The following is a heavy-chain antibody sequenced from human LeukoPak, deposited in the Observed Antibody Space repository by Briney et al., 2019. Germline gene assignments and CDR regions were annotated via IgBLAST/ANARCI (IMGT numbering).Heavy chain of an antibody. V-gene: IGHV3-23*01. CDR3: VKGFVHPTYYFDY. D-gene: IGHD3-10*01. CDR2: ITGSGDGT. CDR1: GFTFSNYA. J-gene: IGHJ4*02. Sequence: GGSLRLSCAASGFTFSNYAMMWVRQAPGKRLEWISSITGSGDGTYYADSVGGRFTISRDNSENTLYLQVNSLRVEDTAVYFCVKGFVHPTYYFDYWGQGTLVTVSS.